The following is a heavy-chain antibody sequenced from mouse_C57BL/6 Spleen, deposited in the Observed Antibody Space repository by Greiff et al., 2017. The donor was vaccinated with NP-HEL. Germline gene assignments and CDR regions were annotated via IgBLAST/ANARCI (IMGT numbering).Heavy chain of an antibody. V-gene: IGHV7-3*01. CDR2: IRNKANGYTT. D-gene: IGHD3-2*02. J-gene: IGHJ4*01. Sequence: EVKLVESGGGLVQPGGSLSLSCAASGFTFTDYYMSWVRQPPGKALEWLGFIRNKANGYTTEYSASVKGRFTISRDNSQSILYLQMNALRAEDSATYYCARYMRQLRLKEIYYAMDYWGQGTSVTVSS. CDR1: GFTFTDYY. CDR3: ARYMRQLRLKEIYYAMDY.